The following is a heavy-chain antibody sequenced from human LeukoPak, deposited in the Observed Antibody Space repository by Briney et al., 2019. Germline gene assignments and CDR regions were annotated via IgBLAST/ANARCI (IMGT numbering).Heavy chain of an antibody. CDR3: ARGGSPIYYYYMDV. CDR1: GYTFTGYF. D-gene: IGHD2-2*01. V-gene: IGHV1-2*02. J-gene: IGHJ6*03. Sequence: ASVKVSCKASGYTFTGYFMHWVQQAPGQGLEWMGWINPNSGGTNFAQKFQGRVTMARDTSISTAYMELSRLRSDDTAVYYCARGGSPIYYYYMDVWGKGTTVTISS. CDR2: INPNSGGT.